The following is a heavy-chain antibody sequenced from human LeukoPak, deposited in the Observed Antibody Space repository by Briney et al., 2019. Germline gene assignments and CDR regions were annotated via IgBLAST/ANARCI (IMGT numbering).Heavy chain of an antibody. V-gene: IGHV3-23*01. CDR1: GFTFSNYA. Sequence: QPGGSLRLSCAASGFTFSNYALSWVRQAPGKGLEWVSAIHYSGGSTYYADSVKGRFTISRDTSKNTVYLQMNSLRAEDTAVYYCARDRSGSYYQACDYWGQGTLVTVSS. CDR3: ARDRSGSYYQACDY. CDR2: IHYSGGST. J-gene: IGHJ4*02. D-gene: IGHD1-26*01.